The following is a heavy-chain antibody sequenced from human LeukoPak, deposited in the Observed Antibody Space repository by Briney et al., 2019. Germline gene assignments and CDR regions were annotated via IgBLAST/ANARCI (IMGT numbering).Heavy chain of an antibody. Sequence: PSQTLSLTCAVSGASISSGGYSWSWIRQPPGKGLEWIGYIFHSGSTYYNPSLKSRVTILVDRSKNQFSLKLSSVTAADTAVYYCATGTGYCSGGSCYDYWGQGTLVTVSS. J-gene: IGHJ4*02. CDR2: IFHSGST. CDR1: GASISSGGYS. D-gene: IGHD2-15*01. V-gene: IGHV4-30-2*01. CDR3: ATGTGYCSGGSCYDY.